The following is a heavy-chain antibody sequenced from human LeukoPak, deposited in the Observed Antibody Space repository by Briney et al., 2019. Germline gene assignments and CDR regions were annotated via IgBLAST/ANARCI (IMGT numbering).Heavy chain of an antibody. CDR2: INHSGST. Sequence: SETLSLTCAVYGGSFSGYYWSWIRQPPGKGLEWIGEINHSGSTNYNPSLKSRVTISVDTSKNQFSLKLSSVTAADTAVYYCARAGVSSSMLYYFDYWGQGTLVTVSS. V-gene: IGHV4-34*01. J-gene: IGHJ4*02. D-gene: IGHD2-2*01. CDR3: ARAGVSSSMLYYFDY. CDR1: GGSFSGYY.